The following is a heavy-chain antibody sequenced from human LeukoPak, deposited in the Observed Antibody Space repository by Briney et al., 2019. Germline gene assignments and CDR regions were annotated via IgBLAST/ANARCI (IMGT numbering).Heavy chain of an antibody. CDR1: GGSISSYY. D-gene: IGHD4-11*01. CDR3: ARHDYSNPRVDY. J-gene: IGHJ4*02. Sequence: SETLSLTCTVSGGSISSYYWSWIRQPPGKGLEWIGYISYSGYTNFHPSLKSRATTSVAMSKNQFSLKLSSVTAADTAVYYCARHDYSNPRVDYWGQGTPVTVSS. V-gene: IGHV4-59*08. CDR2: ISYSGYT.